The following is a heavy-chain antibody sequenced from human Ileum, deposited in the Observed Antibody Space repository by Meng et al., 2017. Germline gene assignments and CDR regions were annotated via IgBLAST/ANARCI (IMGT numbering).Heavy chain of an antibody. V-gene: IGHV4-4*02. CDR2: IFHTGST. CDR1: GDSISSSNW. Sequence: QGRLQGSGPGLVEPSRTLSLTCVVSGDSISSSNWWNRVRQPPGKGLEWIGEIFHTGSTNYNPSLKSRVTISADKSKNQFSLNLSSVTAADTAVYYCATNKNKKIDYWGQGTLVTVSS. CDR3: ATNKNKKIDY. D-gene: IGHD2/OR15-2a*01. J-gene: IGHJ4*02.